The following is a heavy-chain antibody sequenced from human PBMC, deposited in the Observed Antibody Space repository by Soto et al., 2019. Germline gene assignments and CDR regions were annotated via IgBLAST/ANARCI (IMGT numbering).Heavy chain of an antibody. CDR1: GYTFTSYA. J-gene: IGHJ4*02. D-gene: IGHD5-18*01. CDR2: INAGNGNT. CDR3: AREGQLWLRPFDY. Sequence: GASVKVSCKASGYTFTSYAMHWVRQAPGQRLEWMGWINAGNGNTKYSQKFQGRVTITRDTSASTAYMELSSLRSEDTAVYYCAREGQLWLRPFDYWGQGTLVPVSS. V-gene: IGHV1-3*01.